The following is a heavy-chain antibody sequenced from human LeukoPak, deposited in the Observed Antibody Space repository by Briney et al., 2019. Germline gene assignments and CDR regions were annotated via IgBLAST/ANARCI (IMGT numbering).Heavy chain of an antibody. Sequence: GRSLRLSCAASGFTFSSYAMHWVRQAPGKGLEWVAVISYDGSNKYYTDSVKGRFTISRDNSKNTLYLQMNSLRAEDTAVYYCARVGIVVVTYGMDVWGQGTTVTVSS. CDR1: GFTFSSYA. CDR2: ISYDGSNK. D-gene: IGHD2-21*02. V-gene: IGHV3-30-3*01. J-gene: IGHJ6*02. CDR3: ARVGIVVVTYGMDV.